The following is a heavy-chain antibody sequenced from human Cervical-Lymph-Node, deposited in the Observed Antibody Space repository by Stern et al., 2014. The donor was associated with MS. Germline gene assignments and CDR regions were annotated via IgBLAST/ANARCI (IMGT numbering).Heavy chain of an antibody. CDR2: ISPSGDTT. V-gene: IGHV1-46*01. D-gene: IGHD1-26*01. CDR1: GYTFTNFS. CDR3: ARDRSGFDY. J-gene: IGHJ4*02. Sequence: VHLVESGAEVKKPGASVKISCKASGYTFTNFSMHWVRQAPGEGLEWMGLISPSGDTTRYAQKFQGRVSMTRDTSTRTVYLEVSSLRSEDTAVYYCARDRSGFDYWGQGTLVTVSS.